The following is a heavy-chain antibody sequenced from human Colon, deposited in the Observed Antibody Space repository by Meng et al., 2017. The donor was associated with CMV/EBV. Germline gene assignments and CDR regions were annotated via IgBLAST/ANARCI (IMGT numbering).Heavy chain of an antibody. CDR2: IYDTERT. D-gene: IGHD2-21*02. V-gene: IGHV3-66*01. CDR3: ARNRLECGGDCYFADS. CDR1: GFSVSRNY. J-gene: IGHJ5*02. Sequence: GGSLRLSCVASGFSVSRNYISWVRQGPGKGLEWVSVIYDTERTYYADSVKGRFTVSRDESKNTVFLQMNNLRTEDTAVYYCARNRLECGGDCYFADSWGQGTQVTVSS.